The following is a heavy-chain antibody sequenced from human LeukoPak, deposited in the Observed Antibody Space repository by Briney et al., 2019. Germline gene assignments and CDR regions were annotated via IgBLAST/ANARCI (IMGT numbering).Heavy chain of an antibody. V-gene: IGHV1-2*02. CDR2: INPNSGGT. CDR1: GYTFTGYY. J-gene: IGHJ4*02. Sequence: ASVKISCKASGYTFTGYYMHWVRQAPGQGLEWMGWINPNSGGTNYAQKFQGRVTMTRDTSTSTVYMELSSLRSEDTAVYYCARDAFTSGLFDYWGQGTLVTVSS. CDR3: ARDAFTSGLFDY. D-gene: IGHD3-22*01.